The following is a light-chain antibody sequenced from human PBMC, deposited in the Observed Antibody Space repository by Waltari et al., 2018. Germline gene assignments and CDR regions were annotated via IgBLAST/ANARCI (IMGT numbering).Light chain of an antibody. CDR1: QRITSW. J-gene: IGKJ1*01. V-gene: IGKV1-5*03. Sequence: DIQMTQSPSTRSASVGDRVTITCRASQRITSWLAWYQQIPGKPPKLLIYKASTLESGVPSRFSGSGSGTEFTLTISSLQPDDFATYYCQQYNSYPWTFGHGTKVELK. CDR2: KAS. CDR3: QQYNSYPWT.